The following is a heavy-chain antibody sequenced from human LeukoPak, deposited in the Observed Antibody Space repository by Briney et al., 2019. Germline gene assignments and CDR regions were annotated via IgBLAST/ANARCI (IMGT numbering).Heavy chain of an antibody. CDR2: ISGSGGST. D-gene: IGHD6-13*01. V-gene: IGHV3-23*01. Sequence: GASLRLSCAASGFTFSSYAMSWVRQAPGKGLGWVSAISGSGGSTYYADSVKGRFTISRDNSKNTLYLQMNSLRAEDTAVYYCAKGWVSAAAGCFDYWGQGTLVTVSS. CDR3: AKGWVSAAAGCFDY. CDR1: GFTFSSYA. J-gene: IGHJ4*02.